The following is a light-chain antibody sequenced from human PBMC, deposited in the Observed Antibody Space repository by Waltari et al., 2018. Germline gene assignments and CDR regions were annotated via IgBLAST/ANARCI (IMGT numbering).Light chain of an antibody. J-gene: IGKJ2*01. Sequence: DIQMTQSPSSLSASVGDRVTISCQVSRDINNFLNWYQHKPGKAPTLLIYDASNLEIWVPSRFSGRGSGTHFTLYISNVPPEDVAKYYCPLYDDFPPYTFGQGTKLDIK. CDR3: PLYDDFPPYT. CDR2: DAS. CDR1: RDINNF. V-gene: IGKV1-33*01.